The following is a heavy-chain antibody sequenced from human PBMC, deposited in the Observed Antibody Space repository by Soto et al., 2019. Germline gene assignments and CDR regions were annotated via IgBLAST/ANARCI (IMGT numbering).Heavy chain of an antibody. Sequence: GGSLRLSCAASGFTFSSYDMHWVRQAPGKGLEWVSAIGTAGDKYYPGSVVGRFTISRENAKNSLYLQKNSMRAGDTAVYYCARAAGSDIVAPGGYYYDMDVWGKGTTVTVSS. CDR3: ARAAGSDIVAPGGYYYDMDV. CDR1: GFTFSSYD. CDR2: IGTAGDK. D-gene: IGHD2-15*01. J-gene: IGHJ6*03. V-gene: IGHV3-13*01.